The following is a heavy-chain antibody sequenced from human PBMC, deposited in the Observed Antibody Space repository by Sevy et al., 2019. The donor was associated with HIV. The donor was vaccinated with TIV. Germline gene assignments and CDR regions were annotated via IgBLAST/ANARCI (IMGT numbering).Heavy chain of an antibody. V-gene: IGHV1-2*06. CDR2: INPNSGGT. CDR1: GYTSTGYY. Sequence: ASVKVSCKASGYTSTGYYMHWVRQAPGQGLEWMGRINPNSGGTNYAQKFQGRVTMTRDTSISTAYMELSRLRSDDTAVYYCARVMRIAVAGNWFDPWGQGTLVTVSS. D-gene: IGHD6-19*01. J-gene: IGHJ5*02. CDR3: ARVMRIAVAGNWFDP.